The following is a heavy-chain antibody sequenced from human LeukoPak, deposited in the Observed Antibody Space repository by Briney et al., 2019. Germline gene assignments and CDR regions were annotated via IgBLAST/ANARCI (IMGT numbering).Heavy chain of an antibody. D-gene: IGHD6-13*01. CDR3: ARGRASMAAAGSYFDY. V-gene: IGHV4-30-2*01. CDR2: IWHSGHT. CDR1: GGSISSGDYS. Sequence: PSQTLSLTCAVSGGSISSGDYSWSWIRQPPGSGLEWIGYIWHSGHTNYNPSLRSRATISVARSNNQFSLRLSSVTAADTAVYYCARGRASMAAAGSYFDYWDQGTLVTVSS. J-gene: IGHJ4*02.